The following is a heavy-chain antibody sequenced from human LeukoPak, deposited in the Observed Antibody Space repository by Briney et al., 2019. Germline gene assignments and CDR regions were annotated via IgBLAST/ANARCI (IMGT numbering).Heavy chain of an antibody. J-gene: IGHJ3*02. D-gene: IGHD1-26*01. CDR2: IYYGGT. CDR3: AREVGKKEAFDI. CDR1: GVSISNYY. V-gene: IGHV4-59*08. Sequence: SETLSLTCTVSGVSISNYYFSWIRQPPGKGLEWIGYIYYGGTNYNPSLKSRVAMSVDTSKNQFSVKLTSVTAADTAVYYCAREVGKKEAFDIWGQGTMVTVSS.